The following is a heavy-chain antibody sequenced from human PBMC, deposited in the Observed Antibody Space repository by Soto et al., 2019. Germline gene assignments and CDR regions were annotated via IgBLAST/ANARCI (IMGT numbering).Heavy chain of an antibody. D-gene: IGHD6-19*01. Sequence: QVQLVESGGGVVQPGRSLRLSCAASGFTFSSYAMHWVRQAPGKGLEWVAVISYDGSNKYYADSVKGRFTISRDNSKNTLYLQMNSLRAEDTALYYCARDVAVATYYYYGMDVWGQGTTVTVSS. J-gene: IGHJ6*02. V-gene: IGHV3-30-3*01. CDR2: ISYDGSNK. CDR1: GFTFSSYA. CDR3: ARDVAVATYYYYGMDV.